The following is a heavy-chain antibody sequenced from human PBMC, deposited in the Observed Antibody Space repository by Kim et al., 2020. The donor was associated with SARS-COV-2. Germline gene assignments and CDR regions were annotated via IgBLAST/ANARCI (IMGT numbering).Heavy chain of an antibody. CDR1: GFTFSSYA. D-gene: IGHD3-3*01. CDR2: ISGSGGST. V-gene: IGHV3-23*01. CDR3: AKDNEGVRFLEWRNSPSKSGMDV. J-gene: IGHJ6*02. Sequence: GGSLRLSCAASGFTFSSYAMSWVRQAPGKGLEWVSAISGSGGSTYYADSVKGRFTISRDNSKNPLYLQMNSLRAEDTAVYYCAKDNEGVRFLEWRNSPSKSGMDVWGQGTTVTVSS.